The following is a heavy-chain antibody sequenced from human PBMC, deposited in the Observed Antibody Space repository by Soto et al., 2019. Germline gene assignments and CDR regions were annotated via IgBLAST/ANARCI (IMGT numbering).Heavy chain of an antibody. CDR2: IRKKTNSYTT. CDR3: TTVTTVDYYFDY. D-gene: IGHD4-17*01. Sequence: VGSLRLSCAASGLTFSDRYMDWVRQAPGKGLEWVGRIRKKTNSYTTEYAASVKGRLIISRDDSTNSLYLQMSSLKTEDTAVYYCTTVTTVDYYFDYWGQGTLVTVSS. V-gene: IGHV3-72*01. J-gene: IGHJ4*02. CDR1: GLTFSDRY.